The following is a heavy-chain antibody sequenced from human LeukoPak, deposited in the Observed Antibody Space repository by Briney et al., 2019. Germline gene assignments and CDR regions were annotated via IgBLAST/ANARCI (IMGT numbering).Heavy chain of an antibody. Sequence: SGGSLRLSCAASGFTFSDYYMSWIRQAPGKGLEWVSYISSSGSTIYYADSVKGRFTISRDNAKNSLYLQMNSLRAEDTAVYYCAKEGITMVRGVIPAYYYYMDVWGKGTTVTVSS. D-gene: IGHD3-10*01. J-gene: IGHJ6*03. CDR2: ISSSGSTI. CDR1: GFTFSDYY. V-gene: IGHV3-11*04. CDR3: AKEGITMVRGVIPAYYYYMDV.